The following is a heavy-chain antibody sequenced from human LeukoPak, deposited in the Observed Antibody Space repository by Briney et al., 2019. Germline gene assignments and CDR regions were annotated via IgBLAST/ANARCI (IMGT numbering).Heavy chain of an antibody. D-gene: IGHD3-10*01. CDR1: GFTFSSYA. V-gene: IGHV3-30-3*01. CDR3: ARAYYGSGSHPDAFDI. J-gene: IGHJ3*02. CDR2: ISYDGSNK. Sequence: GRSLRLSCAASGFTFSSYAMHWVRQAPGRGLEWVAVISYDGSNKYYADSVKGRFTISRDNSKNTLYLQMNSLRAEDTAVYYCARAYYGSGSHPDAFDIWGQGTMVTVSS.